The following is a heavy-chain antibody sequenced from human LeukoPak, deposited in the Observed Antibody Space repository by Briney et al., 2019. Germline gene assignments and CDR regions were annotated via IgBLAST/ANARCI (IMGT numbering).Heavy chain of an antibody. CDR2: INSGAGST. CDR3: AREMTTYCGMDV. J-gene: IGHJ6*02. D-gene: IGHD1-14*01. CDR1: GFTLSGYW. V-gene: IGHV3-74*01. Sequence: GGSLRLSCAASGFTLSGYWMHWVRQAPGKGLVWVSRINSGAGSTTHADSVMGRFTISRDNAKNTLYLQMNSLRAEDTAVYYCAREMTTYCGMDVWGQGTTVTVSS.